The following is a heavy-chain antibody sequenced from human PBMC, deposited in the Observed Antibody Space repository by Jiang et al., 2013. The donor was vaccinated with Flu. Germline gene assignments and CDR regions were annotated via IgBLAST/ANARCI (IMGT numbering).Heavy chain of an antibody. CDR1: GYSFTSYW. V-gene: IGHV5-51*01. CDR3: ARRQGVDILTGYYNRLTDAFDI. D-gene: IGHD3-9*01. Sequence: GAEVKKPGESLKISCKGSGYSFTSYWIGWVRQMPGKGLEWMGLIYPGDSDTRYSPSFQGQVTISVDKSISTAYLQWSSLKASDTAMYYCARRQGVDILTGYYNRLTDAFDIWGQGTMVTVSS. J-gene: IGHJ3*02. CDR2: IYPGDSDT.